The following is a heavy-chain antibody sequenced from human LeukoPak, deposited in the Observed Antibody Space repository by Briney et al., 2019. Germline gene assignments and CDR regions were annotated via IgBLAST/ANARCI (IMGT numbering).Heavy chain of an antibody. V-gene: IGHV4-59*11. D-gene: IGHD2-2*01. J-gene: IGHJ4*02. CDR3: ARFSSDCSTASCYLTY. CDR2: IYSTGPT. CDR1: GGSLSSHY. Sequence: PSETLSLTCTVSGGSLSSHYWSWIRQPPGKGLELIGHIYSTGPTYYSPSLNTRVTISLDTSRNQFSLKLTSVTAADTAVYYCARFSSDCSTASCYLTYWGQGALVTVSS.